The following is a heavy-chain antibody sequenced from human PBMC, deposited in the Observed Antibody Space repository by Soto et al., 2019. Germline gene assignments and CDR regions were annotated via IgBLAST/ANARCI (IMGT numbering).Heavy chain of an antibody. CDR1: GFTVSSNY. V-gene: IGHV3-66*01. D-gene: IGHD3-3*01. J-gene: IGHJ4*02. CDR2: IYSSGSI. Sequence: PGGSLRLSCAASGFTVSSNYMSWVRQAPGKGLEWVSVIYSSGSIYYADSVKGRFTISRDNAKNSLYLQMNSLRAEDTAVYYCARDRDYDPFDYWGQGTLVTVSS. CDR3: ARDRDYDPFDY.